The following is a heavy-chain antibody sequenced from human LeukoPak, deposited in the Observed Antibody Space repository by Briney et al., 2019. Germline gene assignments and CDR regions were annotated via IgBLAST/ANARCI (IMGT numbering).Heavy chain of an antibody. CDR1: GGSISRYY. CDR3: ARTTEGGYSSGYFYYYYMDV. CDR2: IYYSGST. D-gene: IGHD5-18*01. J-gene: IGHJ6*03. V-gene: IGHV4-59*01. Sequence: PSQTLSLTRTVSGGSISRYYWSWVRQPPGKGLEWVGDIYYSGSTNYNPSLKSRVTISVDTSKYQFSLKLSSVTAADTAVDYCARTTEGGYSSGYFYYYYMDVWGKGTTVTISS.